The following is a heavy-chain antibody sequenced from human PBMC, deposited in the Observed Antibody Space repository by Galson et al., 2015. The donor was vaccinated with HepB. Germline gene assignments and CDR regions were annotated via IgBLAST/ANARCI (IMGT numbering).Heavy chain of an antibody. CDR1: GDSISSYY. J-gene: IGHJ3*02. V-gene: IGHV4-59*08. CDR2: IYYSGST. D-gene: IGHD3-10*01. Sequence: SETLSLTCTVSGDSISSYYWSWIRQPPGKGLEWIGYIYYSGSTNYNPSLESRVAMSVNTAKNQFSLNLTSVTAADTAVYYCARHMLLWYGNHGGAFVIWGQGTRVTVSS. CDR3: ARHMLLWYGNHGGAFVI.